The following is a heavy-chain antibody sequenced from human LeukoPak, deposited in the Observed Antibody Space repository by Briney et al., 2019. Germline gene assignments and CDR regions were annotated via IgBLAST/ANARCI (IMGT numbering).Heavy chain of an antibody. V-gene: IGHV3-23*01. CDR3: ARVVGATTSPGADY. D-gene: IGHD1-26*01. Sequence: GGSLRLSCAASGFTFSTYGMSWVRQAPGKGLEWVSAISGSGGGTYFADSVKGRFTISRDNAKNSLYLQMNSLRAEDTAVYYCARVVGATTSPGADYWGQGTLVTVSS. J-gene: IGHJ4*02. CDR2: ISGSGGGT. CDR1: GFTFSTYG.